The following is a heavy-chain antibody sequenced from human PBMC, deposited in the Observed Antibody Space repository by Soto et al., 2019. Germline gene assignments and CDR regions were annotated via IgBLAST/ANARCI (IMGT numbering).Heavy chain of an antibody. J-gene: IGHJ3*02. V-gene: IGHV4-59*01. CDR2: IYYSGST. CDR3: ARGGYYGSGSYYNGAFDI. D-gene: IGHD3-10*01. Sequence: AETLSLTCTVSGGSISSYYWSWIRQPPGKGLEWIGYIYYSGSTNYNPSPKSRVTISGDKSKNQFSRRRGCVTAGDTAVYYCARGGYYGSGSYYNGAFDIWGQGTMVTVSS. CDR1: GGSISSYY.